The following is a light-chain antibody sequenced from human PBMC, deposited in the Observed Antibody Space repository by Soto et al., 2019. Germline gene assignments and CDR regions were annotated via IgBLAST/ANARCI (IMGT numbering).Light chain of an antibody. CDR3: QQYGSSR. CDR2: GAS. CDR1: QSVSSSY. V-gene: IGKV3-20*01. J-gene: IGKJ4*01. Sequence: IVLTHSPGTLSLAPGERATLSCRASQSVSSSYLAWYQQKPGQAPRLLIYGASSRATGIPDRFSGSGSGTDFTLTISRLEPEDFAVYYCQQYGSSRFGGGTKV.